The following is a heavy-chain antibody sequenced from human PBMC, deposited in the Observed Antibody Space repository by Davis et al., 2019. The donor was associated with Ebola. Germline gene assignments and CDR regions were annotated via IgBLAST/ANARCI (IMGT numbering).Heavy chain of an antibody. CDR1: GFTFSSYA. Sequence: PGGSLRLSCAASGFTFSSYAMSWVRQAPGKGLEWVSAISGSGGSTYYADSVKGRFTISRDNSKNTLYLQMNSLRAEDTAVYYCASTDCSGGSCYYYGMDVWGQGTTVTVSS. CDR2: ISGSGGST. J-gene: IGHJ6*02. V-gene: IGHV3-23*01. D-gene: IGHD2-15*01. CDR3: ASTDCSGGSCYYYGMDV.